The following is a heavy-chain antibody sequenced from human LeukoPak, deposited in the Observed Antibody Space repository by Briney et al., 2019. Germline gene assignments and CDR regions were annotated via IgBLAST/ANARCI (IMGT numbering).Heavy chain of an antibody. CDR2: IRYDGSNK. D-gene: IGHD3-3*01. CDR3: AKDYTIFGVVIYYFDY. J-gene: IGHJ4*02. Sequence: PGGSLRLSCAASGFTFSSYGIHWVRQAPGKGLEWVAFIRYDGSNKYYADSVKGRFTISRDNSKNTLYLQMNSLRAEDTAVYYCAKDYTIFGVVIYYFDYWGQGTLVTVSS. CDR1: GFTFSSYG. V-gene: IGHV3-30*02.